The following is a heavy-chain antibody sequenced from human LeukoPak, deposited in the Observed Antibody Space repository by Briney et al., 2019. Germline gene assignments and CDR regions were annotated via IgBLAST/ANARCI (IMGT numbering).Heavy chain of an antibody. CDR2: ISYDGSNK. J-gene: IGHJ4*02. Sequence: GGSLRLSCAASGFTFSSYGMHWVRQAPGKGLEWVAVISYDGSNKYYADSVKGRFTVSRDNSKNTLYLQMNSLRAEDTAVYYCAKDGIVMVVAAKGSYFDYWGQGTLVTVSS. V-gene: IGHV3-30*18. CDR3: AKDGIVMVVAAKGSYFDY. D-gene: IGHD2-15*01. CDR1: GFTFSSYG.